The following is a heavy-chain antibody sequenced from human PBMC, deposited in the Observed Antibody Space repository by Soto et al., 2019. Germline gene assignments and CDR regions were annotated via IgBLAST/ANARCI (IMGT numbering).Heavy chain of an antibody. Sequence: QITLKESGPTLVKPTQTLTLTCTFSGFSLTTGGAGVGWIRQPPGKALEWLALIYWNDDNRYSPSLKSRLTITKDTYKNQVVLRMTNMDPVDTATYYCAHRGYGNYPRDNWFDPWGQGILVIVSS. CDR3: AHRGYGNYPRDNWFDP. V-gene: IGHV2-5*01. J-gene: IGHJ5*02. CDR1: GFSLTTGGAG. CDR2: IYWNDDN. D-gene: IGHD4-17*01.